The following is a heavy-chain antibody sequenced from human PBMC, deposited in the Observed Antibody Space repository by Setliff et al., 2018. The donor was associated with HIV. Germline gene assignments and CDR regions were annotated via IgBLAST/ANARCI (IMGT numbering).Heavy chain of an antibody. D-gene: IGHD1-1*01. CDR1: GFTFSDYY. J-gene: IGHJ6*03. V-gene: IGHV3-7*01. Sequence: GGSLRLSCAASGFTFSDYYMSWIRQAPGKGLEWVANIKQDGSEKYCVDSVKGRFTISRDNAQNSLYLQMNSLRAEDTAVYYCAREWAARYTDNWYEGGQDHYYYYMDVWGRGTTVTVSS. CDR2: IKQDGSEK. CDR3: AREWAARYTDNWYEGGQDHYYYYMDV.